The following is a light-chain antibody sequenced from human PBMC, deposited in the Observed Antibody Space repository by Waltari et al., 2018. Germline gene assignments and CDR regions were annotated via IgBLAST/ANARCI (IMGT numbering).Light chain of an antibody. V-gene: IGLV7-43*01. CDR2: GTS. Sequence: QTVVTQEPSLTVSPGGTVTLTCASSPGAVTSSYYPNWFQQKPGQAPRALIYGTSNKHSWTPARFSGSLLGGKAALTLSGVQPEDEAEYYCLLYYGGVWVFGGGTKLTVL. CDR1: PGAVTSSYY. CDR3: LLYYGGVWV. J-gene: IGLJ3*02.